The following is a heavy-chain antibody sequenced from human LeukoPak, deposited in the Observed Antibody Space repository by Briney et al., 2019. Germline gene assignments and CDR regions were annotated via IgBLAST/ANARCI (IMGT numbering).Heavy chain of an antibody. Sequence: ASVKVSCEVSGYTLTELSMHWVRQAPGKGLEWMGGFDPEDGETIYAQKFQGRVTMTEDTSTDTAYMELSSLRSEDTAVYYCATPVGATSYYYYYYGMDVWGQGTTVTVSS. CDR1: GYTLTELS. J-gene: IGHJ6*02. CDR3: ATPVGATSYYYYYYGMDV. CDR2: FDPEDGET. D-gene: IGHD1-26*01. V-gene: IGHV1-24*01.